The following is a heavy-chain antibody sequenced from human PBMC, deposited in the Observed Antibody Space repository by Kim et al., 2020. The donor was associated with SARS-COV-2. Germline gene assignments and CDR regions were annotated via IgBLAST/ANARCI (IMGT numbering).Heavy chain of an antibody. CDR3: AREQSGYFTVYYGMDV. V-gene: IGHV3-33*01. D-gene: IGHD3-3*01. J-gene: IGHJ6*02. Sequence: GGSLRLSCAASGFTFSSYGMHWVRQAPGKGLEWVAVIWYDGSNKYYADYVKGRFTISRDNSKNTLYLQMNSLRAEDTAVYYCAREQSGYFTVYYGMDVWGQWTTVTVSS. CDR1: GFTFSSYG. CDR2: IWYDGSNK.